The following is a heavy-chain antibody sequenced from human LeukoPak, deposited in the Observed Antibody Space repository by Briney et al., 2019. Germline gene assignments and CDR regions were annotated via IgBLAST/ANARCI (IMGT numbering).Heavy chain of an antibody. CDR1: GYTFTSND. CDR3: VRVPQRVPHNWFDP. D-gene: IGHD1-1*01. Sequence: GASVKVPCKASGYTFTSNDINWVRQATGQGLEWMGWMNPHSASVGYAQKFQGRVIMTWDTSISTAYMELSSLTSDDTAVYYCVRVPQRVPHNWFDPWGQGTLVTVSS. V-gene: IGHV1-8*01. J-gene: IGHJ5*02. CDR2: MNPHSASV.